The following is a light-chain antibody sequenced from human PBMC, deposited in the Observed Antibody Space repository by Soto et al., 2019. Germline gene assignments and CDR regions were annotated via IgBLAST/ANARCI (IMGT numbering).Light chain of an antibody. J-gene: IGKJ3*01. CDR2: GAS. CDR1: QSVSSN. CDR3: QEYGSSL. V-gene: IGKV3-20*01. Sequence: DIVMTQSPATLPVSPGERSTLSCRASQSVSSNLAWYQKKPGQAPRLLIYGASSRATGIPDRFSGSGSGTDFTLTISRLEPEDFAVYYCQEYGSSLFGPGTKVDI.